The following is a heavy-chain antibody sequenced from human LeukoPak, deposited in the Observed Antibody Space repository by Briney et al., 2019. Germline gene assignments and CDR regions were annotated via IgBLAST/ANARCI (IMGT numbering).Heavy chain of an antibody. CDR1: GFTFSSSA. J-gene: IGHJ4*02. D-gene: IGHD3-22*01. V-gene: IGHV3-23*01. CDR2: ISGSGGST. CDR3: AKMRSGYPGY. Sequence: PGGSLSLSCAASGFTFSSSAMSWVRQAPGKGLEWVSAISGSGGSTYYADSVKGRFTISRDNSKNTLYLQMNSLRAEDTAVYYCAKMRSGYPGYWGQGTLVTVSS.